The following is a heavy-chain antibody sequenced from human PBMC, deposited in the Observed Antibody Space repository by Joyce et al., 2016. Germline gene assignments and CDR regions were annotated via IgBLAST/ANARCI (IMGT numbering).Heavy chain of an antibody. CDR3: ARSPSNSWHTFDS. Sequence: QVQLVESGGGVAQPGRSLRLSCAASGFTFNRYAMQWVRQAPGTGLEWVAVISPDGSKKFYSGSVKDRFSISRDNSNKMVFVQMNSLRVEDTGVYYCARSPSNSWHTFDSWGQGTLVSVSS. V-gene: IGHV3-30-3*01. J-gene: IGHJ4*02. D-gene: IGHD2-2*01. CDR1: GFTFNRYA. CDR2: ISPDGSKK.